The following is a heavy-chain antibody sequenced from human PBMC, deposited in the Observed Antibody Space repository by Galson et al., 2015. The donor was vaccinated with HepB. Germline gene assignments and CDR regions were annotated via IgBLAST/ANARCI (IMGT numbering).Heavy chain of an antibody. Sequence: SLRLSCAASGFTFSSYSMNWVRQAPGKGLEWVSCISSSSSTIYYADSVKGRFTISRDNAKNSLYLQMNSLRAEDTAVYYCVVAAQGRYYYYGMDVWGQGTTVTVSS. D-gene: IGHD2-15*01. J-gene: IGHJ6*02. CDR1: GFTFSSYS. CDR2: ISSSSSTI. CDR3: VVAAQGRYYYYGMDV. V-gene: IGHV3-48*04.